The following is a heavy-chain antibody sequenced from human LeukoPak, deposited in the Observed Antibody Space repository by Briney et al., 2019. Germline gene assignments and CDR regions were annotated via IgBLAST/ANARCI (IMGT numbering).Heavy chain of an antibody. CDR1: EFTFSRYA. D-gene: IGHD1-26*01. J-gene: IGHJ4*02. V-gene: IGHV3-64D*06. CDR2: ISSSGDSA. CDR3: VKLGTLGGTYGPFDY. Sequence: GGSLRLSCSASEFTFSRYAMHWVRQAPGKGLEYVSGISSSGDSAYYADSVKGRITISRDNSRNTLYLQMSSLRAEDTAVYYCVKLGTLGGTYGPFDYWGQGTLVTVSS.